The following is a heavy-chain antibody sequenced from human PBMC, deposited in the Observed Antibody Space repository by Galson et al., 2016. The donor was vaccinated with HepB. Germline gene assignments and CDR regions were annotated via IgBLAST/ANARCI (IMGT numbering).Heavy chain of an antibody. J-gene: IGHJ4*02. CDR3: AKAPPPRKLAAAGVYYFES. V-gene: IGHV3-30*18. CDR1: GFTFSDYG. D-gene: IGHD6-13*01. Sequence: SLRLSCAASGFTFSDYGLHWVRQAPGKGLEWVAVISYDGTDKYSADSVRGRFTISRDNSKNTLYLQMNSLRAEDTAVYYCAKAPPPRKLAAAGVYYFESWGQGTLVTVSS. CDR2: ISYDGTDK.